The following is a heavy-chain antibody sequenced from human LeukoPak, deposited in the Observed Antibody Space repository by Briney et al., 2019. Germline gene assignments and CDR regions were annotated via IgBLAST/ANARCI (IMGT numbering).Heavy chain of an antibody. Sequence: GGSLRLSCAASGFTFSSYAMHWVRQAPGKGLEWVAVISYDGSNKYYADSVQGRFTISRDNSKNTLYLQMNSLRAEDTAVYYCARAVGGYWGQGTLVTVSS. D-gene: IGHD3-10*01. CDR3: ARAVGGY. CDR2: ISYDGSNK. CDR1: GFTFSSYA. V-gene: IGHV3-30-3*01. J-gene: IGHJ4*02.